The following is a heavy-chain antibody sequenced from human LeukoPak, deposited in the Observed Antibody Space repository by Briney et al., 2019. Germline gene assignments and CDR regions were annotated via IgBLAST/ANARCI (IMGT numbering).Heavy chain of an antibody. D-gene: IGHD6-13*01. CDR2: ISSSGSTI. CDR3: ARESIAAAGTSGLYGMDV. Sequence: GGSLRLSCAASGFTFSDYYMSWIRQAPGKGLEWVSYISSSGSTIYYADSVEGRFTISRDNSKNTLYLQMNSLRAEDTAVYYCARESIAAAGTSGLYGMDVWGQGTTVTVSS. V-gene: IGHV3-11*04. J-gene: IGHJ6*02. CDR1: GFTFSDYY.